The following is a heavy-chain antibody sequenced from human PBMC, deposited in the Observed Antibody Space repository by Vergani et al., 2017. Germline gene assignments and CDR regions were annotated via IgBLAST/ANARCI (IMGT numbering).Heavy chain of an antibody. Sequence: QVQLQESGPGLVKPSQTPSLTCTVSGGSISSGSYYWSWVRQPAGKGLEWIGRIYTSGSTNYNPSLKSRVTMSVDTSKNQFSLKLSSVTAADTAVYYCARGGIVVPNWFDPWGQGTLVTVSS. CDR2: IYTSGST. V-gene: IGHV4-61*02. D-gene: IGHD2-2*01. CDR1: GGSISSGSYY. CDR3: ARGGIVVPNWFDP. J-gene: IGHJ5*02.